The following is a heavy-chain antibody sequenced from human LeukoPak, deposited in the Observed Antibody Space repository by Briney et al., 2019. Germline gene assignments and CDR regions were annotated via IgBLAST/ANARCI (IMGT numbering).Heavy chain of an antibody. CDR1: GFTFSSYS. D-gene: IGHD3-16*01. CDR3: ARRAVWGSYYPNPFDY. J-gene: IGHJ4*02. Sequence: PGGSLGLSCAASGFTFSSYSMNWVRQAPGKGLEWVSSISSSSSYIYYADSVTGRFTISRDNAKNSLYLQMNSLRAEDTAVYYCARRAVWGSYYPNPFDYWGQGTLVTVSS. CDR2: ISSSSSYI. V-gene: IGHV3-21*01.